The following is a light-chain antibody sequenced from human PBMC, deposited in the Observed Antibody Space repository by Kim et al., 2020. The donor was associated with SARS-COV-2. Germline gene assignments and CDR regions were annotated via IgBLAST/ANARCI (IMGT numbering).Light chain of an antibody. CDR1: SNSVGNQG. J-gene: IGLJ3*02. CDR2: RNN. CDR3: SAWDSNLSAWV. Sequence: QTATLTGTGNSNSVGNQGAAWLQQHQGHPPKLLSFRNNRRPSGISERLSASRSGNTASLTITGLQPEDEADYYCSAWDSNLSAWVFGGGTQLTVL. V-gene: IGLV10-54*01.